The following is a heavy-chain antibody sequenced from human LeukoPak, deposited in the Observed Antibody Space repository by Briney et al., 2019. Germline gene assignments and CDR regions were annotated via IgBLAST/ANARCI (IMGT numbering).Heavy chain of an antibody. CDR1: GFTFDDYG. CDR3: GGELSGWYGPDY. CDR2: INWNGGNT. D-gene: IGHD6-19*01. J-gene: IGHJ4*02. Sequence: GALRLSCAASGFTFDDYGMSWVRQAPGTGLEWVAGINWNGGNTGYSDSVKGRFTISRDNAKNSMYLQMDSLRAEDTALYYCGGELSGWYGPDYWGQGTLVTVSS. V-gene: IGHV3-20*04.